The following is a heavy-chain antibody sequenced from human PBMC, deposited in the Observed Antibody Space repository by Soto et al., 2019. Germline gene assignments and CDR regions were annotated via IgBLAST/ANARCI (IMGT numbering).Heavy chain of an antibody. CDR1: GSS. CDR2: INPNSGGT. Sequence: GSSLCWAHHYKGQGLEWMGWINPNSGGTNYAQKFQGWVTMTRDTSISTAYMELSRLRSDDTAVYYCARDQFTYYYDSSGSYGMDVWGQGTTVTV. CDR3: ARDQFTYYYDSSGSYGMDV. V-gene: IGHV1-2*04. D-gene: IGHD3-22*01. J-gene: IGHJ6*02.